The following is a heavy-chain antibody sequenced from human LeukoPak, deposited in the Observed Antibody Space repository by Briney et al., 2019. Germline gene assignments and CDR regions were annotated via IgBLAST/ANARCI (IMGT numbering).Heavy chain of an antibody. V-gene: IGHV4-4*02. CDR1: GGSISSSNW. D-gene: IGHD1-26*01. CDR3: ARDPYSGNYGNDYYYYMDV. Sequence: KSSETLSLTCAVSGGSISSSNWWSWVRQPPGKGLEWIGEIYHSGSTNYNPSLKSRVTISVDKSKNQFSLKLSSVTAADTAVYYCARDPYSGNYGNDYYYYMDVWGKGTTVTISS. CDR2: IYHSGST. J-gene: IGHJ6*03.